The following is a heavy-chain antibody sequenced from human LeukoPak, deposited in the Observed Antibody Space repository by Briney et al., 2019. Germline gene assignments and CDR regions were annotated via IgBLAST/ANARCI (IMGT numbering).Heavy chain of an antibody. CDR3: ARVSPYCSGGSCYPSSADY. Sequence: ASVKVSCKASGYTFTSYYMHWVRQAPGQGLEWMGIINPSGGSTSYAQKFQGRVTMTRDMSTRTVYMELSSLRSEDTAVYYCARVSPYCSGGSCYPSSADYWGQGTLVTVSS. J-gene: IGHJ4*02. CDR2: INPSGGST. CDR1: GYTFTSYY. V-gene: IGHV1-46*01. D-gene: IGHD2-15*01.